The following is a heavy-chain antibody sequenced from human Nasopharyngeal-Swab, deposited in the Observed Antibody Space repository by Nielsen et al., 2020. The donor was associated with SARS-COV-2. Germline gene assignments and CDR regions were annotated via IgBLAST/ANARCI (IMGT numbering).Heavy chain of an antibody. V-gene: IGHV3-7*03. D-gene: IGHD5-18*01. CDR3: AKRGYSYVNKFDL. CDR2: ITQDGSEK. J-gene: IGHJ4*02. Sequence: ESMKISCAASGFTFSSYWMSWVRQAPGKGLEWVASITQDGSEKYYVDSAKGRFTISRDNAKNSLYRQMNSLRAEDTAVYYCAKRGYSYVNKFDLWGQGTLVTVSS. CDR1: GFTFSSYW.